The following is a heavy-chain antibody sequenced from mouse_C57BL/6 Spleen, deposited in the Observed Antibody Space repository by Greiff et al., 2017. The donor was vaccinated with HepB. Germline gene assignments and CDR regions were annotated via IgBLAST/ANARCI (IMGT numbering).Heavy chain of an antibody. V-gene: IGHV1-26*01. CDR3: ARLDYSNPDY. CDR1: GYTFTDYY. CDR2: INPNNGGT. Sequence: EVQLQQSGPELVKPGASVKISCKASGYTFTDYYMNWVKQSHGKSLEWIGDINPNNGGTSYNQKFKGKATLTVDKSSSTAYMELRSLTSEDSAVYYCARLDYSNPDYWGQGTTLTVSS. J-gene: IGHJ2*01. D-gene: IGHD2-5*01.